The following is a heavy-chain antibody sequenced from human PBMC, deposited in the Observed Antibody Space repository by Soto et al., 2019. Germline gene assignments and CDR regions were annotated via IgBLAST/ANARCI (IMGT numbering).Heavy chain of an antibody. Sequence: QVQLVQSGAEVKKPGASVKVSCKASGYTFTSYGITWVRQAPGQGLDRMGWISAYNGNTNYTQKLQGRVTMTTDTSTSTAYMELGSLRSDDTAVYDGARDFYYYGSGNYFFVYWGQGTLVTVSS. CDR1: GYTFTSYG. CDR3: ARDFYYYGSGNYFFVY. D-gene: IGHD3-10*01. CDR2: ISAYNGNT. V-gene: IGHV1-18*01. J-gene: IGHJ4*02.